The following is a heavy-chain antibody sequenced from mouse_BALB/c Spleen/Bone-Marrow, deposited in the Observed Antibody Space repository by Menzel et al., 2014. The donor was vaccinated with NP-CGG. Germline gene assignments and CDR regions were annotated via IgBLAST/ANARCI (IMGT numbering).Heavy chain of an antibody. CDR1: GFTFTDFY. V-gene: IGHV7-3*02. J-gene: IGHJ3*01. CDR2: IRNKANGYTT. Sequence: EVKLMESGGGLVQPGGSLRLSCATSGFTFTDFYMSWVSQPPGKALEWLGFIRNKANGYTTENSASVKGPFTISSNNSQSILCLQMNPLTAEDSATYYCGRNGLAWFAYWGQGTLVTVSA. CDR3: GRNGLAWFAY. D-gene: IGHD3-1*01.